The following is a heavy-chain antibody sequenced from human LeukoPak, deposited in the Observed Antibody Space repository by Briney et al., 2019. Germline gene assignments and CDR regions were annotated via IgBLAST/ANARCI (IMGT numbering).Heavy chain of an antibody. CDR2: IRYDGSNK. V-gene: IGHV3-30*02. D-gene: IGHD3-9*01. Sequence: GGSLRLSCAASGFTFSSYGMHWVRQAPGKGLEWVAFIRYDGSNKYYADSVKGRFTISRDNAKNTLYLQMNSLRADDTAVYYCARELRYFDWLEGAFDIWGQGTMVTVSS. CDR1: GFTFSSYG. J-gene: IGHJ3*02. CDR3: ARELRYFDWLEGAFDI.